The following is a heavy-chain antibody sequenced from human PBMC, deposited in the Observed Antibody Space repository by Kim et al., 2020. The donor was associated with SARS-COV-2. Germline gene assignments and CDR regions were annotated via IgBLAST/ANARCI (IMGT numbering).Heavy chain of an antibody. CDR2: IYYSGST. J-gene: IGHJ4*02. D-gene: IGHD3-22*01. CDR1: GGSISSSSYY. Sequence: SETLSLTCTVSGGSISSSSYYWGWIRQPPGKGLEWIGSIYYSGSTYYNPSLKSRVTISVDTSKNQYSLRLSSVTAADTAVYYCARHSPTYYYDSSGFADYWGQVTLVTVSS. V-gene: IGHV4-39*01. CDR3: ARHSPTYYYDSSGFADY.